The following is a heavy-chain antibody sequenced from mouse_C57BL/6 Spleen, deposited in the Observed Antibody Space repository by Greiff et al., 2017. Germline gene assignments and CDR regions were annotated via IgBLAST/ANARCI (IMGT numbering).Heavy chain of an antibody. CDR1: GYTFTDYN. Sequence: LKESGPELVKPGASVKIPCKASGYTFTDYNMDWVKQSHGKSLEWIGDINPNNGGTNYNQKFKGKATLTVDKSSSTAYMELRSLTSEDTAVYYCAREELGREDWFAYWGQGTLVTVSA. CDR2: INPNNGGT. J-gene: IGHJ3*01. CDR3: AREELGREDWFAY. V-gene: IGHV1-18*01. D-gene: IGHD4-1*01.